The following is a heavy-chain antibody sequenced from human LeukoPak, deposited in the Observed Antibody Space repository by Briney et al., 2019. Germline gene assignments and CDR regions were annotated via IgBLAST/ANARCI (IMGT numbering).Heavy chain of an antibody. CDR2: ISTENGES. D-gene: IGHD3-10*01. CDR3: ARRPYGSGRPADY. V-gene: IGHV1-18*01. CDR1: GYLFFNYG. Sequence: ASVKVSCKASGYLFFNYGISWVRRAPGQGPEWVGWISTENGESRYPEKLQGRVTLTMDTSTNTAYMELKSLRSDDTAVYYCARRPYGSGRPADYWGQGTPVTVSA. J-gene: IGHJ4*02.